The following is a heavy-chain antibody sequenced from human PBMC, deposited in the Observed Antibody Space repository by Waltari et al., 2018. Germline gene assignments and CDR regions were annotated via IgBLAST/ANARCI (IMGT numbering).Heavy chain of an antibody. V-gene: IGHV4-34*01. Sequence: QVQLQQWGAGLLKPSETLSLTCAVYGGSFSGYYWSWIRQPPGKGLEWIGEINHSGSTNYNPSLKSRVTISVDTSKNQFSLKLSSVTAADTAVYYCARTRTNGVYTFDYWGQGTLVTVSS. CDR3: ARTRTNGVYTFDY. J-gene: IGHJ4*02. CDR1: GGSFSGYY. CDR2: INHSGST. D-gene: IGHD2-8*01.